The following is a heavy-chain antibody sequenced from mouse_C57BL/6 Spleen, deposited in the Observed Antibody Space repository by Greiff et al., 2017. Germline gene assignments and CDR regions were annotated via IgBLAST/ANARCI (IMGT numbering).Heavy chain of an antibody. Sequence: VKLQQPGAELVKPGASVKMSCKASGYTFTSYWITWVKQRPGQGLEWIGDIYPGSGSTNYNEKFKSKATLTVDKPSSTAYMQLSSLTSEDSAVYYCARSDYYGSSYRYAMDYWGQGTSVTVSS. J-gene: IGHJ4*01. CDR3: ARSDYYGSSYRYAMDY. CDR1: GYTFTSYW. CDR2: IYPGSGST. V-gene: IGHV1-55*01. D-gene: IGHD1-1*01.